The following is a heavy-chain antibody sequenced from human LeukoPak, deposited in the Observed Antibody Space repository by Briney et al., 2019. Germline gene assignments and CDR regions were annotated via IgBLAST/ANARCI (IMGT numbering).Heavy chain of an antibody. CDR1: GYTFTSYS. V-gene: IGHV1-46*01. CDR2: INPGGGST. Sequence: ASVNVSCKASGYTFTSYSIHWVRQAPGQGLEWMGIINPGGGSTFYAQRFQGRVTMTRDTSTSTVYMELSSLRSEDTAVYYCARGRGYNYGYWFDYWGQGTLVTVYS. D-gene: IGHD5-18*01. J-gene: IGHJ4*02. CDR3: ARGRGYNYGYWFDY.